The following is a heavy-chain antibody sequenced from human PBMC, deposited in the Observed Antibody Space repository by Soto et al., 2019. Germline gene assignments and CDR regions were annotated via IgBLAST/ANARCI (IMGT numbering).Heavy chain of an antibody. CDR2: INPNSGGT. J-gene: IGHJ6*02. CDR3: ARAKPGYYYGMDV. Sequence: ASVKVSCKASGYTFTGYYMHWVRQAPGQGLEWMGWINPNSGGTNYAQKFQGRVTITADESTSTAYMELSSLRSEDTAVYYCARAKPGYYYGMDVWGQGTTVTVSS. V-gene: IGHV1-2*02. CDR1: GYTFTGYY.